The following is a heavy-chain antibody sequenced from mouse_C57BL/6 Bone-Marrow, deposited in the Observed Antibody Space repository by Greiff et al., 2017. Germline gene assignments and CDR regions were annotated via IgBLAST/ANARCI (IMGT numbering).Heavy chain of an antibody. CDR2: IDPANGNT. J-gene: IGHJ2*01. CDR1: GFNIKNTY. D-gene: IGHD1-1*01. Sequence: VQLQQSVAELVRPGASVKLSCTASGFNIKNTYMHWVKQRPEQGLEWIGRIDPANGNTKYAPKFQGKATITADPSSNTAYLQLSSLTSEDTAIYYCARSITTVVATRNLYYFDYWGQGTTLTVSS. V-gene: IGHV14-3*01. CDR3: ARSITTVVATRNLYYFDY.